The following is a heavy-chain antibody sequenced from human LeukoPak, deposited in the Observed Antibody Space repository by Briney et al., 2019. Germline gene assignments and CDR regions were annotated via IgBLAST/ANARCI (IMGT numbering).Heavy chain of an antibody. CDR3: ARDPAIQSWLSAYYFDY. CDR1: GFTFSSYS. J-gene: IGHJ4*02. CDR2: ISSSSSTI. Sequence: GGSLRLSCGASGFTFSSYSMNWVRQTPGKGLEWVSSISSSSSTIYYADSVKGRFTISRDNAKNSLHLQMNSLRAEDTGVYYCARDPAIQSWLSAYYFDYWGQGALVTVSS. V-gene: IGHV3-48*01. D-gene: IGHD5-18*01.